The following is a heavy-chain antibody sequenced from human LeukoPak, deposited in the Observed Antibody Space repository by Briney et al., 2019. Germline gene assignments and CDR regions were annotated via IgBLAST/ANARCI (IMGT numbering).Heavy chain of an antibody. CDR1: GGSISSGSYY. V-gene: IGHV4-61*02. D-gene: IGHD3-3*01. Sequence: PSETLSLTCTVSGGSISSGSYYWSWIRQPAGKGLEWIGRIYTSGSTNYNPSLKRRVTISVDTSKNQFSLKLSSVTAADTAVYYCARVGGDFWSGYSNWFDPWGQGTLVTVSS. J-gene: IGHJ5*02. CDR3: ARVGGDFWSGYSNWFDP. CDR2: IYTSGST.